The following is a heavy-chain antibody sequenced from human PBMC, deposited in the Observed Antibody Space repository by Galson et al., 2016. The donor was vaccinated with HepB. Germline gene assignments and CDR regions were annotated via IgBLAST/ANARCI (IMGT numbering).Heavy chain of an antibody. J-gene: IGHJ6*02. CDR3: AKSLLGVTLVSYYYGMDV. V-gene: IGHV3-23*01. CDR2: ISGSGGST. D-gene: IGHD2-21*02. CDR1: GFTFSSYA. Sequence: SLRLSCAASGFTFSSYAMSWVRQAPGKGLEWVSAISGSGGSTYYADSVKGRFTISRDNSKNTLFLQMNSLRAEDTAVYYCAKSLLGVTLVSYYYGMDVWGQGTTVTVSS.